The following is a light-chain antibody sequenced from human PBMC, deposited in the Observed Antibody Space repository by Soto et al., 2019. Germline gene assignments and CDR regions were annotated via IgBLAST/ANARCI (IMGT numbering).Light chain of an antibody. CDR3: QSYDTSLGGYYV. V-gene: IGLV1-40*03. CDR1: SSSIGAGFD. J-gene: IGLJ1*01. Sequence: QSALTQPPSVSGAPGQRVTISCTGSSSSIGAGFDVHWFQHFPGTAPKLLIYGTTNRPSGVPDRSSGSKSGASASLAITGLQAEDEADYYCQSYDTSLGGYYVFGTGTKVTVL. CDR2: GTT.